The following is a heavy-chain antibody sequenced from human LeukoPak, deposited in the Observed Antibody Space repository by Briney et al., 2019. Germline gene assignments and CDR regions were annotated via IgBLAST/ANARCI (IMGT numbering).Heavy chain of an antibody. D-gene: IGHD3-10*01. Sequence: PGRSLRLSCAASGFTFSSYGMHWVRQAPGKGLEWVSYISSSGSTIYYADSVKGRFTISRDNARNSLYLQMNSLRAEDTAVYYCARLDYYGSGSYFDYWGQGTLVTVSS. CDR3: ARLDYYGSGSYFDY. V-gene: IGHV3-48*04. CDR1: GFTFSSYG. J-gene: IGHJ4*02. CDR2: ISSSGSTI.